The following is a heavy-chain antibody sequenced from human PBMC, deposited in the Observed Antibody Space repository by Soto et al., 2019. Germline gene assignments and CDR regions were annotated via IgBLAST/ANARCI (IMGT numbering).Heavy chain of an antibody. V-gene: IGHV1-8*01. Sequence: ASVKVSCKASGYTFTSYDINWVRQATGQGLEWMGWMNPNSGNTGYAQKFQGRVTMTRNTSISTAYMDLSSLRSEHTAVYYCARGLRHYYFYGMDVWGQGTTVTVSS. CDR1: GYTFTSYD. CDR3: ARGLRHYYFYGMDV. J-gene: IGHJ6*02. CDR2: MNPNSGNT.